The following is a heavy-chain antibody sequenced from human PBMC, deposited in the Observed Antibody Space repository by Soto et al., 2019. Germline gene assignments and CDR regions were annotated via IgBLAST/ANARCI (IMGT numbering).Heavy chain of an antibody. V-gene: IGHV4-31*03. Sequence: SETLSLTCTVSGGSISSGGYYWSWIRQHPGKGLEWIGYIYYSGSTYYNPSLKSRVTISVDTSKNQFSLKLSSVTAADTAVYYCARAQGSSSYWFDPWGQGTLVTVSS. CDR2: IYYSGST. CDR1: GGSISSGGYY. J-gene: IGHJ5*02. D-gene: IGHD6-6*01. CDR3: ARAQGSSSYWFDP.